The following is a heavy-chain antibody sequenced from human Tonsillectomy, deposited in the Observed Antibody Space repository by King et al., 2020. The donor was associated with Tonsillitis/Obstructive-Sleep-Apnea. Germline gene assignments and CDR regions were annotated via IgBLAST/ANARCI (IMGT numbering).Heavy chain of an antibody. Sequence: QLVQSGAEVKKPGESLKISCKGSGYSFTSYWIGWVRQMPGKGLEWMGIIYPGDSDTRYSPSFQGQVTISADKSISTAYLQWSSLKASDTAMYYCARPQGDWHCSSTSCYKGGNWFDPWGQGTLVTVSS. CDR3: ARPQGDWHCSSTSCYKGGNWFDP. CDR1: GYSFTSYW. CDR2: IYPGDSDT. D-gene: IGHD2-2*02. J-gene: IGHJ5*02. V-gene: IGHV5-51*01.